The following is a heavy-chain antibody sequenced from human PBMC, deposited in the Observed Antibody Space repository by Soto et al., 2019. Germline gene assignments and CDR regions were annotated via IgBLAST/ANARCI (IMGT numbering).Heavy chain of an antibody. V-gene: IGHV4-34*01. CDR1: GGSFSGFY. J-gene: IGHJ2*01. Sequence: KTSETLSLTCAAHGGSFSGFYWTWIRQPPGKGLEWIGEINHSGSSNYNPPLKSRVTMSLDTSRNQFSLSLNSVTAADTAVYYCARMAGPWYFDLWGRGTLVTVSS. CDR3: ARMAGPWYFDL. CDR2: INHSGSS.